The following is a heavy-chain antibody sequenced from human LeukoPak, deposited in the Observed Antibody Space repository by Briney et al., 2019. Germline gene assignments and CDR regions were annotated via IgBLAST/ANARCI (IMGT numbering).Heavy chain of an antibody. CDR3: ARDSGTTGEVRFDP. Sequence: SETLSLTCAVYGGSFSGYYWSWIRQPPGKGLEWIGEINHSGSTNYNPSLKSRVTMSLDTSKNQFSLKLSSVTAADTAVYYCARDSGTTGEVRFDPWGQGTLVTVSS. J-gene: IGHJ5*02. CDR2: INHSGST. CDR1: GGSFSGYY. D-gene: IGHD3-10*01. V-gene: IGHV4-34*01.